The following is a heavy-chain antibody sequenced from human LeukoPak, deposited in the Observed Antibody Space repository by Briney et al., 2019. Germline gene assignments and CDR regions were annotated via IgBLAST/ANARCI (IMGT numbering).Heavy chain of an antibody. CDR2: ISDNGDYT. Sequence: GGSLRLSCAASGFTFDDYGVHWVRQAPGKGLEWVSGISDNGDYTYYADSVKGRVTISRDNSKNTLYLQMNSLRVEDTAVYYCAKGPTGVFRVFDPWGQGTLVTVSS. CDR1: GFTFDDYG. D-gene: IGHD1-1*01. V-gene: IGHV3-23*01. J-gene: IGHJ5*02. CDR3: AKGPTGVFRVFDP.